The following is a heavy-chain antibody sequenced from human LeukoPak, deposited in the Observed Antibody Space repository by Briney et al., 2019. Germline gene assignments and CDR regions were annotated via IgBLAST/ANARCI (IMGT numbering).Heavy chain of an antibody. D-gene: IGHD2-15*01. Sequence: PSQTLSLTCTVSGGSISSGDYYWSWIRQPPGKGLEWIGYIYYSGSTYYNPSLKSRVTISVDTSKNQFSLKLSSVTAADAAVYYCATLSCSGGSCFPILDYWGQGTLVTVSS. CDR2: IYYSGST. CDR1: GGSISSGDYY. CDR3: ATLSCSGGSCFPILDY. J-gene: IGHJ4*02. V-gene: IGHV4-30-4*01.